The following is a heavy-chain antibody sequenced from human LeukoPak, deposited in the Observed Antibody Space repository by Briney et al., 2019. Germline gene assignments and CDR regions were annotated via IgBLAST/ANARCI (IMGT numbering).Heavy chain of an antibody. CDR1: GASISSYY. D-gene: IGHD1-26*01. V-gene: IGHV4-59*01. CDR3: AREIVGAATGGYGMDV. J-gene: IGHJ6*02. CDR2: IYYTGST. Sequence: SETLSLTCTVSGASISSYYWSWIRQPPGKSLEWIGYIYYTGSTNYNPSLKSRVTISVDTSKNQFSLRLSSVTAADTAVYYCAREIVGAATGGYGMDVWGQGTTVTVSS.